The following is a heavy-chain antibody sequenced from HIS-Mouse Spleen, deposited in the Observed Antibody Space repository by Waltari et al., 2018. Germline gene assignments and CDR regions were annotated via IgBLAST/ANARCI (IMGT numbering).Heavy chain of an antibody. CDR3: AREIPYSSSWYDWYFDL. CDR2: IYYSGST. CDR1: GGSISSSCYY. V-gene: IGHV4-39*07. D-gene: IGHD6-13*01. J-gene: IGHJ2*01. Sequence: QLQLQESGPGLVKPSATLSRTCTFSGGSISSSCYYWRWIRQPPGKGLEWIGSIYYSGSTYYNPSLKSRVTISVDTSKNQFSLKLSSVTAADTAVYYCAREIPYSSSWYDWYFDLWGRGTLVTVSS.